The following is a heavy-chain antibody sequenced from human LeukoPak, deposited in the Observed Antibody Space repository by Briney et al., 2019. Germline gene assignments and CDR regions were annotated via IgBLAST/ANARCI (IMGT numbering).Heavy chain of an antibody. D-gene: IGHD5-24*01. CDR1: GGSISSYY. CDR3: AREPRDGYNPPFDY. J-gene: IGHJ4*02. CDR2: IYYSGST. V-gene: IGHV4-59*12. Sequence: PSETLSLTCTVSGGSISSYYWSWIRQPPGKGLEWIGYIYYSGSTNYNPSLKSRVTISVDTSKNQFSLKLSSVTAADTAVYYCAREPRDGYNPPFDYWGQGTLVTVSS.